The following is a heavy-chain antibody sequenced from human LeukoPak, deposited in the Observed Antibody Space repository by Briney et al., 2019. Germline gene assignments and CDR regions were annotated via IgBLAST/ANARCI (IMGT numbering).Heavy chain of an antibody. V-gene: IGHV1-2*02. CDR1: GYTFTGYY. Sequence: RASVKVSCKASGYTFTGYYTHWVRHAPGQRLEWMGWINPNSGGTNYAQKFQGRVTMTRDTSISTAYMELSRLRSDDTAVYYCASLAWQLVRELYFDYWGQGTLVTVSS. J-gene: IGHJ4*02. CDR2: INPNSGGT. CDR3: ASLAWQLVRELYFDY. D-gene: IGHD6-13*01.